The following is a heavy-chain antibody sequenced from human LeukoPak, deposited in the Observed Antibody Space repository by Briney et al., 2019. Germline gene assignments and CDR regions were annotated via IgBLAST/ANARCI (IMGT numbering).Heavy chain of an antibody. D-gene: IGHD6-13*01. CDR2: TNHSGST. CDR1: GGSFSGYY. J-gene: IGHJ4*02. Sequence: SETLSLTCAVYGGSFSGYYWSWIRQPAGKGLEWIGETNHSGSTNYNPSLKSRVTISVDTSKNQFSLKLSSVTAADTAVYYCAAGDSSWYYFDYWGQGTLVTVSS. V-gene: IGHV4-34*01. CDR3: AAGDSSWYYFDY.